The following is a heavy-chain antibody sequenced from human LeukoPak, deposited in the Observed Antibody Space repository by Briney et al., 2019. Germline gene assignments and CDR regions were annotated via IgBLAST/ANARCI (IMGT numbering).Heavy chain of an antibody. CDR3: ARESADLEWLTYRHNWFDP. CDR1: GGSFSGYY. Sequence: PSETLSLTCAVYGGSFSGYYWSWIRQPPGKGLEWIGEINHSGSTNYNPSLKSRVTISVDTSKNQFSLKLSSVTAADTAVYYCARESADLEWLTYRHNWFDPWGQGTLVTVSS. CDR2: INHSGST. D-gene: IGHD3-3*01. J-gene: IGHJ5*02. V-gene: IGHV4-34*01.